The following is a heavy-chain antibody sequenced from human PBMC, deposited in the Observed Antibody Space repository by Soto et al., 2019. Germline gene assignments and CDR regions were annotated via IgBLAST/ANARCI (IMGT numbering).Heavy chain of an antibody. J-gene: IGHJ4*02. CDR1: GFTFSNVW. D-gene: IGHD6-19*01. Sequence: EAQLVESGGGLVKPGGSLRLFCAASGFTFSNVWMNWVRQAPGKGLEWVGRIKSKTDGGTTDYAAPVKGRFTISRDDSKNTLYLQMNSLKTEDTAVYYCTPLALKYTSGWYEFSDWVQGTLVTVSS. V-gene: IGHV3-15*07. CDR3: TPLALKYTSGWYEFSD. CDR2: IKSKTDGGTT.